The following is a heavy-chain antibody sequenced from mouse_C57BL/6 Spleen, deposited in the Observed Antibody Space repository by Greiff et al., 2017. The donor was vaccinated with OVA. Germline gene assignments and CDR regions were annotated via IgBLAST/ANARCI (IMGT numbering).Heavy chain of an antibody. J-gene: IGHJ2*01. D-gene: IGHD4-1*01. CDR2: INYDGSST. Sequence: EVMLVESEGGLVQPGSSMKLSCTASGFTFSDYYMAWVRQVPEKGLEWVANINYDGSSTYYLDSLKSRFIISRDNAKKLLYLQMSSLKSEDTATYYCARDSGTGYFDYWGQGTTLTVSS. V-gene: IGHV5-16*01. CDR1: GFTFSDYY. CDR3: ARDSGTGYFDY.